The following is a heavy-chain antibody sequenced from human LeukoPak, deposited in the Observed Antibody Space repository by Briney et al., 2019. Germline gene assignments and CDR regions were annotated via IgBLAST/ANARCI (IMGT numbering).Heavy chain of an antibody. CDR2: ISGSGGST. CDR1: GFTFSSYE. V-gene: IGHV3-23*01. J-gene: IGHJ4*02. D-gene: IGHD4-17*01. CDR3: AKGPTDGDYEDY. Sequence: HTGGSLRLSCAASGFTFSSYEMNWVRQAPGKGLEWVSAISGSGGSTYYADSVKGRFTISRDNSKNTLYLQMNSLRAEDTAVYYCAKGPTDGDYEDYWGQGTLVIVSS.